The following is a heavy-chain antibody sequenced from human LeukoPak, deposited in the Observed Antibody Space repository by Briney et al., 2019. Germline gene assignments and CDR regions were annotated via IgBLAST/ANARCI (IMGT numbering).Heavy chain of an antibody. D-gene: IGHD4-17*01. CDR3: ASKKNDKGSTVTHSHYGMDV. Sequence: SVKVSCKASGYTFTSYDINWVRQATGQGLEWMGWMNPNSGNTGYAQKFQGRVTMTRNTSISTAYMELSSLRSEDTAVYYCASKKNDKGSTVTHSHYGMDVWGQGTTVTVSS. CDR1: GYTFTSYD. V-gene: IGHV1-8*01. CDR2: MNPNSGNT. J-gene: IGHJ6*02.